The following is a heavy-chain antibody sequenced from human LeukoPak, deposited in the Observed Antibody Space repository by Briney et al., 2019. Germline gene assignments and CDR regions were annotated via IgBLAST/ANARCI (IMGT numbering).Heavy chain of an antibody. CDR3: AREGSVDWLGRRPLYFDY. CDR2: IIPIFGTA. CDR1: GGTFSSYA. J-gene: IGHJ4*02. D-gene: IGHD3-9*01. V-gene: IGHV1-69*13. Sequence: SVTVSYKASGGTFSSYAISWVRQAPGKGLEWMGGIIPIFGTANYAQKFQGRVTITADESTSTAYMELSSLRSEDTAVYYCAREGSVDWLGRRPLYFDYWGQGTLVTVSS.